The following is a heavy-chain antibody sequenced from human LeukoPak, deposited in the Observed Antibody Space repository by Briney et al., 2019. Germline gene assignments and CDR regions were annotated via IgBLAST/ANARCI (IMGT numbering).Heavy chain of an antibody. CDR1: DYSISSGYY. CDR3: ARDTPYGDYYYYYYMDV. D-gene: IGHD4-17*01. Sequence: SETLSLTCTVSDYSISSGYYWGWIRQPPGKGLEWIGSIYRNGVTFTNASLRSRLSISVDTSKNQFSLRLSSVTAADTAVYYCARDTPYGDYYYYYYMDVWGKGTTVTVSS. J-gene: IGHJ6*03. CDR2: IYRNGVT. V-gene: IGHV4-38-2*02.